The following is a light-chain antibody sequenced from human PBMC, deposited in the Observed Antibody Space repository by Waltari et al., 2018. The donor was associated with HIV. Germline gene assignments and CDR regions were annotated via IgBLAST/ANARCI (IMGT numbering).Light chain of an antibody. CDR2: SAS. V-gene: IGKV1-6*01. Sequence: AVQMTQSPSSLSESVGDRVTITCRASQDIGNDLGWYQHKPGEAPKLLIYSASRLHSGVPSRFSGSGSGSDFTLTISSLQPENFATYYCRQDYNYPRTFGQGTKVEI. J-gene: IGKJ1*01. CDR1: QDIGND. CDR3: RQDYNYPRT.